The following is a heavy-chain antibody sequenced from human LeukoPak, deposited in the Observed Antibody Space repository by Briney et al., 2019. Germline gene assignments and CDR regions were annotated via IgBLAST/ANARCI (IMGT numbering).Heavy chain of an antibody. CDR3: ARHAMSGSYPFNWFDP. Sequence: SETLSLTCTVSGGSISSYYWSWIRQPPGKGLEWIGYIYYSGSTYYNPSLKSRVTISVDTSKNQFSLKLSSVTAADTAVYYCARHAMSGSYPFNWFDPWGQGTLVTVSS. CDR2: IYYSGST. J-gene: IGHJ5*02. CDR1: GGSISSYY. V-gene: IGHV4-59*01. D-gene: IGHD1-26*01.